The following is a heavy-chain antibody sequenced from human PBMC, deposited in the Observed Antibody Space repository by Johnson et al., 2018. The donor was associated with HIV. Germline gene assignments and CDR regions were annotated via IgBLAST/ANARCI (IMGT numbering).Heavy chain of an antibody. CDR2: INWKGDKT. CDR3: LRDTGYCSGGRCDDAFDV. CDR1: GFTFDDYG. V-gene: IGHV3-20*04. Sequence: VQLVESGVGVVRPGGSLRLSCASSGFTFDDYGMSWFRQAPGKGLEWVSGINWKGDKTGYADSVKGRFTISRDNAKNSLDLQLNSLRAEDTALYYCLRDTGYCSGGRCDDAFDVWGQGTVVTVSS. D-gene: IGHD2-15*01. J-gene: IGHJ3*01.